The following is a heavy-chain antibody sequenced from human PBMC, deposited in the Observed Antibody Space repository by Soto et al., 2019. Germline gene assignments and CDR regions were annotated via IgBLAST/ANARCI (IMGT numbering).Heavy chain of an antibody. D-gene: IGHD6-6*01. CDR2: IWYDGSNK. CDR3: AKVSFGSSSGREDY. V-gene: IGHV3-33*06. J-gene: IGHJ4*02. CDR1: GFTFSSYG. Sequence: PGGSLRLSCAASGFTFSSYGMHWVRQAPGKGLEWVAVIWYDGSNKYYADSVKGRFTTSRDNSKNTLYLQMNSLRAEDTAVYYCAKVSFGSSSGREDYWGQGTLVTVSS.